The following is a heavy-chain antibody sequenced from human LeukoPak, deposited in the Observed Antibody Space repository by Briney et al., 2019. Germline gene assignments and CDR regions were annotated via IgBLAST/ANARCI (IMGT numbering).Heavy chain of an antibody. V-gene: IGHV3-11*01. J-gene: IGHJ4*02. CDR3: ASIGYCSGGSCYGTGAFDY. CDR1: GFTFSDYY. D-gene: IGHD2-15*01. Sequence: PGGSLRLSCAASGFTFSDYYMSWIRQAPGKGLEWVSYISSSGSTIYYADSVKGRFTISRDNAKNSLCLQMNSLRAEDTAVYYCASIGYCSGGSCYGTGAFDYWGQGTLVTVSS. CDR2: ISSSGSTI.